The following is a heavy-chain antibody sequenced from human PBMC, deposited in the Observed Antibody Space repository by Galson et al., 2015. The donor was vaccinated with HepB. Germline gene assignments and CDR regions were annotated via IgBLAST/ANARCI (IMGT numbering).Heavy chain of an antibody. CDR2: ISSNGDNT. J-gene: IGHJ6*02. CDR1: GFTFEDYA. Sequence: SLRLSCAASGFTFEDYAMHWVRQAPGKGLEYVSAISSNGDNTYYADSVRGRFTISRDNSKNTLYLQMSSLRAEDTAVYYCVKVELRFLEWPIIDYGMDVWGQGTTVTVSS. D-gene: IGHD3-3*01. V-gene: IGHV3-64D*06. CDR3: VKVELRFLEWPIIDYGMDV.